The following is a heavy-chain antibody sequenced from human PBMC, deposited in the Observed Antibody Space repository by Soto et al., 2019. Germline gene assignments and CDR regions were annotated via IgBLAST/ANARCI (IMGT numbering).Heavy chain of an antibody. Sequence: ASVKVSCKASGYTFTGYYMHWVRQAPGQGLEWMGWINPNSGGTNYAQKFQGWVTMTRDTSISTAYMELSRLRSNDTAVYYCARDQGYSGSYYYYGMDVWGQGTTVTVSS. J-gene: IGHJ6*02. CDR3: ARDQGYSGSYYYYGMDV. V-gene: IGHV1-2*04. D-gene: IGHD1-26*01. CDR2: INPNSGGT. CDR1: GYTFTGYY.